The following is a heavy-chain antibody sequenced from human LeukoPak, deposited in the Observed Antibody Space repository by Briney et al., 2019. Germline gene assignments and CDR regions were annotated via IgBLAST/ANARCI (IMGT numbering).Heavy chain of an antibody. Sequence: GGSLRLSCAASGFTLSDAWMHWVRQAPGKGLEWVAFVRFDESGMFYADSVKGRFTISRDNSRDTLYLQMNSLRAEDTAVYYCAKEGNFYFDCWGQGTLVTVSS. CDR2: VRFDESGM. CDR1: GFTLSDAW. V-gene: IGHV3-30*02. J-gene: IGHJ4*02. CDR3: AKEGNFYFDC.